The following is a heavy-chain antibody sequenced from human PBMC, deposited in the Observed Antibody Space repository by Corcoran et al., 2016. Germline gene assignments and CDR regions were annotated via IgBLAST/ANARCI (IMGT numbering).Heavy chain of an antibody. CDR3: ARNPPRLVYYYYGMDV. J-gene: IGHJ6*02. Sequence: EVQLVESGGGLVQPGGSLRLSCAASGFTFSSYSMNWVRQAPGKGLEWVSYISSSSSTIYYADSVKGRFTISRDNAKNSLYLQMNSLRDEDKAVYYCARNPPRLVYYYYGMDVWGQGTTVTVSS. V-gene: IGHV3-48*02. D-gene: IGHD2-15*01. CDR1: GFTFSSYS. CDR2: ISSSSSTI.